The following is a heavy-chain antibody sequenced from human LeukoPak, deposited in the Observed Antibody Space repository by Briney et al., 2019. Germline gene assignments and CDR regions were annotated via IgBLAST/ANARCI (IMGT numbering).Heavy chain of an antibody. CDR1: GGSISSSSYY. Sequence: NPSETLSLTCTVSGGSISSSSYYWGWIRQPPGKGLEWIGSIYYSGSTYYNPSLKSRVTISVDTSKNQFSLKLSSVTAADTAVYYCARQGTAAAGTPGSDYWGQGTLVTVSS. J-gene: IGHJ4*02. CDR3: ARQGTAAAGTPGSDY. D-gene: IGHD6-13*01. V-gene: IGHV4-39*01. CDR2: IYYSGST.